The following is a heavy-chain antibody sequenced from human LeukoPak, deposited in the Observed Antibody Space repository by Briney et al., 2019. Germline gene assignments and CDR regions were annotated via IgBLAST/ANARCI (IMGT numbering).Heavy chain of an antibody. CDR2: ISGSGGST. D-gene: IGHD3-10*01. CDR3: AKDLERITMVRGVIPDY. CDR1: GFTFSSFA. V-gene: IGHV3-23*01. J-gene: IGHJ4*02. Sequence: GGSLRLSCAASGFTFSSFAMSWVRQAPGKGLEWVSAISGSGGSTYYADSVKGRFTISRDNSKNTLYLQMNSLRAEDTAVYYCAKDLERITMVRGVIPDYWGQGTLVNVSS.